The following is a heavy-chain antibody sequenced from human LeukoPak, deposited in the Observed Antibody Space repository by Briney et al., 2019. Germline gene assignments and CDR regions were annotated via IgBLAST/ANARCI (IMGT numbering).Heavy chain of an antibody. CDR1: GGSMSGGGYF. V-gene: IGHV4-31*03. D-gene: IGHD3-22*01. CDR3: AREAYDSSGHRYFQH. J-gene: IGHJ1*01. Sequence: KPSQTLSLTCTVSGGSMSGGGYFWSWIRHHPGKGLVWIGYISFSGSTYYSPSLGSRVTISVDTSKKEFSLRLSTGTAADTAVYFWAREAYDSSGHRYFQHWGQGTLVTVSS. CDR2: ISFSGST.